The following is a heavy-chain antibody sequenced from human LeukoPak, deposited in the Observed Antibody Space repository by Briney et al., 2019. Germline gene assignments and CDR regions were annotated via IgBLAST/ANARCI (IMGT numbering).Heavy chain of an antibody. Sequence: SVKVSCKASGGTFSSYAISWVRQAPGQGLEWMGGIIPIFGTANYAQKFQGRVTITTDESTSTAYLELSSLRSEDTAVYYCARDGGYYSAEYYDYYMDVWGKGTTVTVSS. CDR3: ARDGGYYSAEYYDYYMDV. J-gene: IGHJ6*03. CDR1: GGTFSSYA. D-gene: IGHD3-3*01. V-gene: IGHV1-69*05. CDR2: IIPIFGTA.